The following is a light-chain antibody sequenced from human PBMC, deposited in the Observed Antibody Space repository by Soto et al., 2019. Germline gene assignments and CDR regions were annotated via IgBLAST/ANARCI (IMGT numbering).Light chain of an antibody. CDR1: PGLLYSDGNTY. V-gene: IGKV2-30*01. CDR2: KVS. Sequence: DVAMTQSPLSLSVTLGQPASITCWSPPGLLYSDGNTYLNWFQQRKGQSPRSLIYKVSVRASGVPDRFRGSGSGTDFTLQISRVEAEDVGIYYCMQGTHRPITFGQGTRLEIK. CDR3: MQGTHRPIT. J-gene: IGKJ5*01.